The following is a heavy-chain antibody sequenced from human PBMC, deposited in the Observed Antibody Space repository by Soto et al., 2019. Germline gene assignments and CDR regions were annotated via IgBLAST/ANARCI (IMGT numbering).Heavy chain of an antibody. CDR2: ISASGGST. D-gene: IGHD1-26*01. Sequence: GGSLRLSCAASGFTFSSYAMSWVRQAPGKGLEWVSAISASGGSTYYADSVKGRFTISRDNSKNTLYLQMNSLRAEDTAVYYCARGGVPYYYYAMDVWGQGTTVTVSS. V-gene: IGHV3-23*01. CDR1: GFTFSSYA. CDR3: ARGGVPYYYYAMDV. J-gene: IGHJ6*02.